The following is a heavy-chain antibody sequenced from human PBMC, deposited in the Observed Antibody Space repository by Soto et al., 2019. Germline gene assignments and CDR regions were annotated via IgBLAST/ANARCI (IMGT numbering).Heavy chain of an antibody. CDR1: GFSLSSYE. J-gene: IGHJ4*02. CDR3: ARGSAATG. D-gene: IGHD2-15*01. Sequence: PGGSLRLSCAASGFSLSSYEMNWARQAPGKGLEWLSYISTFGDTIFYADSVKGRFTISRDNAKNSLYLQMNSLRVEDTAIYYCARGSAATGWGQGTLVTVSS. V-gene: IGHV3-48*03. CDR2: ISTFGDTI.